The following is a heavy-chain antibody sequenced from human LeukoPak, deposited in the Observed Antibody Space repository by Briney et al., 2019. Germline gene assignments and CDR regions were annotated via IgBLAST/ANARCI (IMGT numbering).Heavy chain of an antibody. CDR2: ISSSSSTI. J-gene: IGHJ4*02. Sequence: GGSLRLSCAASGFTFSSYSMNWVRQAPGKGLEWVSYISSSSSTIYYADSVKGRFTISRDNAKNTLYLQMNSLRAEDTAVYFCAKVSGSGVATLIVVIPYYFDYWGQGTLVTVSS. CDR3: AKVSGSGVATLIVVIPYYFDY. V-gene: IGHV3-48*04. D-gene: IGHD3-22*01. CDR1: GFTFSSYS.